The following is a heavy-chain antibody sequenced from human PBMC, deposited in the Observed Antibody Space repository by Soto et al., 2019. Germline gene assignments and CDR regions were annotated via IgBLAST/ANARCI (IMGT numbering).Heavy chain of an antibody. Sequence: LSLTCTVSGGSISSHCWSWVRQAPGKGLEWIGHIYYRGSTSYNPSLRSRSTISVDTSNNQFSLKLNSVTTADTAVYYCARDGREASGMDVWGQGTTVTVSS. CDR3: ARDGREASGMDV. D-gene: IGHD1-26*01. CDR1: GGSISSHC. CDR2: IYYRGST. V-gene: IGHV4-59*11. J-gene: IGHJ6*02.